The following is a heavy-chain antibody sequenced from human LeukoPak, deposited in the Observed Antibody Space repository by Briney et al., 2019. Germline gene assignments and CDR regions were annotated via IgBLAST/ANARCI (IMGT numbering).Heavy chain of an antibody. D-gene: IGHD6-13*01. Sequence: GGSLRLSCAASVFTFSGYAMSWVRQSPGKGLEWGSAITGSGGSTYYADSVKGRFTISRGNSKNALYLQMNSLRAEDTAVYYCAKGSTPHSIAAAVNSENFQHWGQGTLVTVSS. V-gene: IGHV3-23*01. CDR1: VFTFSGYA. CDR3: AKGSTPHSIAAAVNSENFQH. CDR2: ITGSGGST. J-gene: IGHJ1*01.